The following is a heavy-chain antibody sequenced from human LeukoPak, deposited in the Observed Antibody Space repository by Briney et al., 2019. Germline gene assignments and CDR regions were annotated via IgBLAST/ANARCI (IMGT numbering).Heavy chain of an antibody. J-gene: IGHJ4*02. CDR2: IYSGGST. CDR3: ARVGYYDKIDY. CDR1: GFTVSSNY. D-gene: IGHD3-22*01. Sequence: GGSLRLSCAASGFTVSSNYMSWVRQAPGKGLKWVSVIYSGGSTYYADSVKGRFTISRDNSKNTLYLQMNSLRAEDTAVYYCARVGYYDKIDYWGQGTLVTVSP. V-gene: IGHV3-66*01.